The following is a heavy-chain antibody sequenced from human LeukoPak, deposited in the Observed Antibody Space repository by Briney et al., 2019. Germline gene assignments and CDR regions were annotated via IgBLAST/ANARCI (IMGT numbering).Heavy chain of an antibody. CDR3: ARVSSGTYSFDY. V-gene: IGHV3-53*01. Sequence: PGGSLRLSCAASGFTVSSNHMSWVRQAPGKGLEWVSVISRDGSTYYADYVKGRFTISRDKSKNTLYLQVNSLRAEDTAMYYCARVSSGTYSFDYWGQGTLVTVSS. CDR1: GFTVSSNH. J-gene: IGHJ4*02. CDR2: ISRDGST. D-gene: IGHD3-3*01.